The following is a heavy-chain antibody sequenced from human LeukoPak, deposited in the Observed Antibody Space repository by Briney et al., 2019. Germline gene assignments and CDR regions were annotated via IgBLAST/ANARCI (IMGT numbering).Heavy chain of an antibody. J-gene: IGHJ6*02. V-gene: IGHV3-66*02. CDR2: IYSGGST. CDR1: GFTVSSNY. CDR3: ASPSSSWPHYGMDV. D-gene: IGHD6-13*01. Sequence: PGRSLRLSCAVSGFTVSSNYMSWVRQAPGKGLEWVSVIYSGGSTYYADSVKGRFTISRDHSKNPLYLQMNSLRAEDTAVYYCASPSSSWPHYGMDVWGQGTTVTVSS.